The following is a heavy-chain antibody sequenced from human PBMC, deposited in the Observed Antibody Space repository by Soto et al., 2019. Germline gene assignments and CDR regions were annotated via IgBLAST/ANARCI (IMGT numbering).Heavy chain of an antibody. J-gene: IGHJ4*02. Sequence: QLQLQESGPGLVKPSETLSLTCTVSGGSISSSSYYWGWIRQPPGKGLEWIGSIYYSGSTYYNPSLKSRVTISVDTSKNQFSLKLRSVTAADTAVYYCARSDYCDSSGYYSDYWGQGTLVTVSS. V-gene: IGHV4-39*01. CDR1: GGSISSSSYY. CDR3: ARSDYCDSSGYYSDY. D-gene: IGHD3-22*01. CDR2: IYYSGST.